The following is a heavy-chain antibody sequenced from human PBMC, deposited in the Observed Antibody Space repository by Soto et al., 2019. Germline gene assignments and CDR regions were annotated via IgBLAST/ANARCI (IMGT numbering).Heavy chain of an antibody. CDR2: ISYDGSNK. Sequence: GSLRLSCAASGFTFSSYAMHWVRQAPGKGLEWVAVISYDGSNKYYADSVKGRFTISRDNSKNTLYLQMNSLRAEDTAVYYCARTPHSLLWFGEPLSYWGQGTLVTVPQ. V-gene: IGHV3-30-3*01. CDR3: ARTPHSLLWFGEPLSY. D-gene: IGHD3-10*01. J-gene: IGHJ4*02. CDR1: GFTFSSYA.